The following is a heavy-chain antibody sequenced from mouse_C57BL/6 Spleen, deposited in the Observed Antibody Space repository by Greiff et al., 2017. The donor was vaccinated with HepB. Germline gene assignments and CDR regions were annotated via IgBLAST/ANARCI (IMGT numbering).Heavy chain of an antibody. D-gene: IGHD3-2*02. V-gene: IGHV1-55*01. Sequence: QVQLQQPGAELVKPGASVKMSCKASGYTFTSYWITWVKQRPGQGLEWIGDIYPGSGSTNYNEKFKSKATLTVDTSSSTAYMQLSSLTSEDSAVYYGARSRAQAKWYYAMDYWGQGTSVTVSS. J-gene: IGHJ4*01. CDR1: GYTFTSYW. CDR3: ARSRAQAKWYYAMDY. CDR2: IYPGSGST.